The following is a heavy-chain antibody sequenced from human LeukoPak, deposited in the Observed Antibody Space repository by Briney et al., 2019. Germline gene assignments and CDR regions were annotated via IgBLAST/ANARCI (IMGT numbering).Heavy chain of an antibody. D-gene: IGHD2-8*01. CDR1: GYTFTGYY. J-gene: IGHJ4*02. CDR3: AKYAKGYYFDY. CDR2: INPNSGGT. Sequence: SVNVSCKPSGYTFTGYYMDWVRQAPGQGLEWMGWINPNSGGTNYAQKFQGRATLTGDTSISTAYMEVSRLRSDDTAVYYGAKYAKGYYFDYWGQGTLVTVSS. V-gene: IGHV1-2*02.